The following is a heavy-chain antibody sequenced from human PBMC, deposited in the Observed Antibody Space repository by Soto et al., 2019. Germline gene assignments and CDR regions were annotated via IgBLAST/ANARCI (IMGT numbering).Heavy chain of an antibody. J-gene: IGHJ4*02. Sequence: SVKVSCKASGGTFSSYAISWVRQAPGQGLEWMGGIIPIFGTANYAQKFQGRVTITADESTSTAYMELSSLRSEDTAVYYCARVSRYYYDSSGSPDYWGQGTLVTVSS. D-gene: IGHD3-22*01. V-gene: IGHV1-69*13. CDR3: ARVSRYYYDSSGSPDY. CDR2: IIPIFGTA. CDR1: GGTFSSYA.